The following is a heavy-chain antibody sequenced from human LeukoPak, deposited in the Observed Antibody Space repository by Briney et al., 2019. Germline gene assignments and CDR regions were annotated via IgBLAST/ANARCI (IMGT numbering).Heavy chain of an antibody. CDR3: ARLSPLYCTGGTCFYSFDY. V-gene: IGHV4-59*01. CDR2: IFYSGST. Sequence: PSETLSLTCTVSGGSISNYYWSWIRQPPGKGLEWIAYIFYSGSTSYNPSLKSRVTISVDTSKNQSSLKMSSVTAADTAVYYCARLSPLYCTGGTCFYSFDYWGQGTLVTVSS. CDR1: GGSISNYY. J-gene: IGHJ4*02. D-gene: IGHD2-8*02.